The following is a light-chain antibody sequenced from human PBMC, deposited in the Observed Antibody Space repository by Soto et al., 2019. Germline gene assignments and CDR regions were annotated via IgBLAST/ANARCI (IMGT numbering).Light chain of an antibody. J-gene: IGKJ2*01. CDR3: QQYDNLSYT. CDR2: DAS. Sequence: DIQMTQSPSSLSAFVGDRVTITCQASQDISNYLNWYQQKPGKAPKLLIYDASNLETGVPSRFSGSGSGTDFTFTISSLQPEDIATYYCQQYDNLSYTFGQGTKLEIK. CDR1: QDISNY. V-gene: IGKV1-33*01.